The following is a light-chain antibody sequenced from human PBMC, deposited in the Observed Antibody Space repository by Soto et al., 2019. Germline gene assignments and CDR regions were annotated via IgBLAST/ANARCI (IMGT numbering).Light chain of an antibody. CDR3: QAWDSSTVV. CDR2: EDT. V-gene: IGLV3-1*01. Sequence: SYELTQPPSVSVSPGQTASIICSGDKLGDRYACWYQQKPGQSPVVVIYEDTKRPSGIPERFSGSNSGNTATLTISGTQAMDEADYYCQAWDSSTVVFGGGTKVTVL. CDR1: KLGDRY. J-gene: IGLJ2*01.